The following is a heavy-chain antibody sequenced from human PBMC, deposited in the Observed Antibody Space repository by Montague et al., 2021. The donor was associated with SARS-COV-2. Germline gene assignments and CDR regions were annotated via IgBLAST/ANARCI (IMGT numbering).Heavy chain of an antibody. CDR3: ARDLQDYYGMDV. Sequence: SLRLSCAASGFTFSSYAMHWVRQAPGKGLEWVAVISYDGSNKYYADSVKGRFTISRDNSKNTLYLQMNSLRAEDTAVYYCARDLQDYYGMDVWGQGTTVTASS. CDR1: GFTFSSYA. CDR2: ISYDGSNK. J-gene: IGHJ6*02. V-gene: IGHV3-30*04. D-gene: IGHD4-11*01.